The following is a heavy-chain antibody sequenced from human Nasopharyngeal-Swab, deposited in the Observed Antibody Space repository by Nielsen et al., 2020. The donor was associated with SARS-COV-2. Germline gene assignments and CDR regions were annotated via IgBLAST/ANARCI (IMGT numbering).Heavy chain of an antibody. V-gene: IGHV4-39*07. CDR1: GGSISSSSYY. CDR2: IYYSGST. Sequence: SETLSLTCTVSGGSISSSSYYWGWIRQPPGKGLEWIGSIYYSGSTYYNPSLKSRVTISVDTSKNQLSLKLSSVTAADTAVYYCVGSSWYGDYYYYYGMDIWGQGTTVTVSS. CDR3: VGSSWYGDYYYYYGMDI. J-gene: IGHJ6*02. D-gene: IGHD6-13*01.